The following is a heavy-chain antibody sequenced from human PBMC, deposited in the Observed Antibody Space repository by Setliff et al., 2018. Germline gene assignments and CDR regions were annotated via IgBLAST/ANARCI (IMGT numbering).Heavy chain of an antibody. J-gene: IGHJ4*02. CDR3: ARHTIAMSTIISYFDY. Sequence: LSETLSLTCTVSGGSISSYYWSWIRQPPGKGLEWIGTLSYNGNAYYTPSLKSRVTISIDTSKNQFSLKLSSVTAADTAVYYCARHTIAMSTIISYFDYWGQGTLVTVSS. CDR1: GGSISSYY. D-gene: IGHD3-10*01. V-gene: IGHV4-39*01. CDR2: LSYNGNA.